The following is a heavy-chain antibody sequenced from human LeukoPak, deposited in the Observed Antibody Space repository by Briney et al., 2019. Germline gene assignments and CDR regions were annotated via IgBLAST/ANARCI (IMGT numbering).Heavy chain of an antibody. CDR2: ISGSGGST. CDR3: ANRIAYSSGWSSVIQPGKAEYFDY. CDR1: GFTFSSYW. J-gene: IGHJ4*02. V-gene: IGHV3-23*01. Sequence: PGGSLRLSCAASGFTFSSYWMSWVRQAPGKGLEWVSAISGSGGSTYYADSVKGRFTISRDNSKNTLYLQMNSLRAEDTAVYYCANRIAYSSGWSSVIQPGKAEYFDYWGQGTLVTVSS. D-gene: IGHD6-19*01.